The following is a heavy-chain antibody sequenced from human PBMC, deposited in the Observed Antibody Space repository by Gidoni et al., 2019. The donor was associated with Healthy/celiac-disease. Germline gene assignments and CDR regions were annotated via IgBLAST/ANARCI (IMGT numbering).Heavy chain of an antibody. CDR1: GGSISSGEYY. CDR2: NYYSGST. CDR3: ARGEPAEPFDY. V-gene: IGHV4-30-4*01. J-gene: IGHJ4*02. Sequence: QVQLQESGPGLAKPAQTRSLTCTGHGGSISSGEYYWSWLRQPPGNGLEWIGYNYYSGSTYYNPSLKSRVTISVDTSKNQFSLKLSSVTAADPAVYYCARGEPAEPFDYWGQGTLVTVSS. D-gene: IGHD1-1*01.